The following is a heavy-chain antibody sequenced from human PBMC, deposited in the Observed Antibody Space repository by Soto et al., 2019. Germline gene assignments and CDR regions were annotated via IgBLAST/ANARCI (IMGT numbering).Heavy chain of an antibody. D-gene: IGHD3-10*01. CDR3: VRDLGSMVRGIVPLFDY. CDR1: GYTFTSFS. CDR2: ISAYNGNT. V-gene: IGHV1-18*01. Sequence: QVQLVQSGAEVKKPGASVKVSCKASGYTFTSFSISWVRQAPGQGLEWMGWISAYNGNTKYAQKLQGRVTMTTDTSTSTAYMELRSLRSDDTAVYYCVRDLGSMVRGIVPLFDYWGQGTLVTVSS. J-gene: IGHJ4*02.